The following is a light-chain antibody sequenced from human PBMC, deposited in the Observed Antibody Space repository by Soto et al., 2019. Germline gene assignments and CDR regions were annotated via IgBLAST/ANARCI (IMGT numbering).Light chain of an antibody. CDR1: SSNIGSNY. Sequence: QSVLTQPPSASGTPGQRVNISCSGSSSNIGSNYVYWYQQLPGTAPKLLIYSNNQRPSGVPDRVSGSKSGTSASLAISGLQSEDEADYYCATWDDSLNGPVFGGGTKLTVL. J-gene: IGLJ2*01. V-gene: IGLV1-44*01. CDR2: SNN. CDR3: ATWDDSLNGPV.